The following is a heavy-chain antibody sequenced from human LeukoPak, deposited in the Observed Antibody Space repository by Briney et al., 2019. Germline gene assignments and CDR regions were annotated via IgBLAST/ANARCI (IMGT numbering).Heavy chain of an antibody. Sequence: GGSLRLSCAASGFTFSSYAMSWVRQAPGKGLEWVSAISGSGGSTYYADSVKGRFTISRDNSKNTLYLQMNSLRAEDTAVYYCAKQIVRRIGYCSSTSCRSMDVWGQGTTVTVSS. V-gene: IGHV3-23*01. J-gene: IGHJ6*02. D-gene: IGHD2-2*01. CDR2: ISGSGGST. CDR1: GFTFSSYA. CDR3: AKQIVRRIGYCSSTSCRSMDV.